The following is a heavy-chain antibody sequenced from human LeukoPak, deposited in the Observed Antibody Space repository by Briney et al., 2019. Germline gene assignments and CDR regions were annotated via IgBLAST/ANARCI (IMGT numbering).Heavy chain of an antibody. CDR2: IYDSGST. CDR3: ARGLGVVPYYYDSSGLDY. J-gene: IGHJ4*02. Sequence: SETLSLTCTVSGGSIRSSYYYWGWIRQPPGKGLEWIGSIYDSGSTYYNPSLKSRVTISVDTSKNQFSLKLNSVTAADTAVYYCARGLGVVPYYYDSSGLDYWGQGTLVTVSS. D-gene: IGHD3-22*01. CDR1: GGSIRSSYYY. V-gene: IGHV4-39*01.